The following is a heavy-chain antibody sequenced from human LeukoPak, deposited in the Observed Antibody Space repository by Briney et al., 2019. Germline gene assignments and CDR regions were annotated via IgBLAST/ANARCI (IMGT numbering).Heavy chain of an antibody. CDR2: ISGSGGGT. V-gene: IGHV3-23*01. D-gene: IGHD2-8*01. CDR1: GFTFSSYA. Sequence: GGSLRLSCAASGFTFSSYAMSWVRQAPGKGLEWVSAISGSGGGTYYADSVKGRLTISRDNSKNTLYLQMSSLRAEDTAVYYCAKEPSYCTNGVCYSRVFDRWGQGTLVTVSS. CDR3: AKEPSYCTNGVCYSRVFDR. J-gene: IGHJ5*02.